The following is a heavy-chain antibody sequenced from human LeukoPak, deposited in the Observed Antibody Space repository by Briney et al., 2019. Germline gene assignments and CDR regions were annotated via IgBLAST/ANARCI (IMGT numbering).Heavy chain of an antibody. CDR1: GYTFTSYA. Sequence: ASVKVSCKASGYTFTSYAMNWVRQAPGQGLEWMGWINTNTGNPTYAQGFTGRFVFSLDTSVSTAYLQISSLKAEDTAVYYCARGGYSSSWYYTDWFDPWGQGTLVTVSS. J-gene: IGHJ5*02. CDR2: INTNTGNP. V-gene: IGHV7-4-1*02. D-gene: IGHD6-13*01. CDR3: ARGGYSSSWYYTDWFDP.